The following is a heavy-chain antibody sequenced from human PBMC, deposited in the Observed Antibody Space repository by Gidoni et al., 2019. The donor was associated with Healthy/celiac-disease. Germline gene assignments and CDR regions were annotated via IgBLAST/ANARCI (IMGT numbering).Heavy chain of an antibody. CDR3: ARDGRSIAARPYYYYGMDV. V-gene: IGHV3-33*01. CDR2: IGYDGSNK. D-gene: IGHD6-6*01. Sequence: QVQLVESGGGVVQSGRSLRPPCAAPGVTLRSYGLPWVRQAPGKGLEWVAVIGYDGSNKYYADSVKCRFTISRDNSKNTLYLQMNSLRAEDTAVYYCARDGRSIAARPYYYYGMDVWGQGTTVTVSS. J-gene: IGHJ6*02. CDR1: GVTLRSYG.